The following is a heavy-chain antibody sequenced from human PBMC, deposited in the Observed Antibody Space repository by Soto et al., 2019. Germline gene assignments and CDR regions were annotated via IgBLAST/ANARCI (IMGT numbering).Heavy chain of an antibody. CDR3: AKDGSGDAFDI. V-gene: IGHV3-30*18. CDR2: ISYDGSNK. J-gene: IGHJ3*02. Sequence: GGSLRLSCAASGFTFSSYGMHWVRQAPGKGLEWVAVISYDGSNKYYADSVKGRFTISRDNPKNTLYLQMNSLRAEDTAVYYCAKDGSGDAFDIWGQGTMVTVSS. D-gene: IGHD6-25*01. CDR1: GFTFSSYG.